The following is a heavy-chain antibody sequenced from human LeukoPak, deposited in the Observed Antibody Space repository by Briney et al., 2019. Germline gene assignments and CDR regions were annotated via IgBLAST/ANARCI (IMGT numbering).Heavy chain of an antibody. CDR3: ARAPDILTGENFDY. Sequence: PSQTLSLTCTVSGGSISSGSYYWSWIRQPAGKGLEWIGRIYTSGSTNYNPSLKSRVTISVDTSKNQFSLKLSSVTAADTAVYYCARAPDILTGENFDYWGQGTLVTVSS. CDR1: GGSISSGSYY. V-gene: IGHV4-61*02. D-gene: IGHD3-9*01. J-gene: IGHJ4*02. CDR2: IYTSGST.